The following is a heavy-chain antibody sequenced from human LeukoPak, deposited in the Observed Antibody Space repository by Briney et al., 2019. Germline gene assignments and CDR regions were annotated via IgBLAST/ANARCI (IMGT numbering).Heavy chain of an antibody. CDR3: ARARVAAPGPLGY. J-gene: IGHJ4*02. V-gene: IGHV1-18*01. CDR2: IIAYNVNT. CDR1: GYTFTSYG. Sequence: GASVKVSCKDSGYTFTSYGISWVGQAPGEGVEGMVCIIAYNVNTNYAQTLQRTVTMTTHTSTSPPYMELRSLRSHDTAVFYCARARVAAPGPLGYWGQGTLVTVSS. D-gene: IGHD6-13*01.